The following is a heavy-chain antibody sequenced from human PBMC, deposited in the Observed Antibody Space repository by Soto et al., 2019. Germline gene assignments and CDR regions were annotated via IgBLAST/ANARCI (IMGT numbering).Heavy chain of an antibody. CDR3: ARDLGDFWSSYYYYYYGMDV. CDR1: GFTFSSYA. CDR2: ISYDGSNK. V-gene: IGHV3-30-3*01. Sequence: GGSLRLSCAASGFTFSSYAMHWVRQAPGKGLEWVAVISYDGSNKYYADSVKGRFTISRDNSKNTLCLQMNSLRAEDTAVYYCARDLGDFWSSYYYYYYGMDVWGQGTTVTV. D-gene: IGHD3-3*01. J-gene: IGHJ6*02.